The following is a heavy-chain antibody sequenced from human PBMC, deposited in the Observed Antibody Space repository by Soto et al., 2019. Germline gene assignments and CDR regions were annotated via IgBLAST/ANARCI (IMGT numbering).Heavy chain of an antibody. CDR1: GLTISGKKY. Sequence: GGSLRLSCAAFGLTISGKKYVAWVRQAPGKGLEWVSALYDVDGSFYADSVKGRFTTSSDSSKTTVYLQMNDLRPDDTAVYYCATWHEREHAYDVWGQGXTVTVSS. CDR3: ATWHEREHAYDV. J-gene: IGHJ3*01. V-gene: IGHV3-53*01. CDR2: LYDVDGS. D-gene: IGHD1-1*01.